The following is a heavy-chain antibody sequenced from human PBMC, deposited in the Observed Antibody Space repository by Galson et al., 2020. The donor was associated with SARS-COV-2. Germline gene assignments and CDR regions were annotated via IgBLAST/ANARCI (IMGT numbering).Heavy chain of an antibody. CDR3: AAGFGGFYSGGAFNI. V-gene: IGHV4-59*03. CDR1: GGSISSYY. J-gene: IGHJ3*02. CDR2: FYYSGST. D-gene: IGHD2-15*01. Sequence: SQTLSLTCTVSGGSISSYYWSWIRQPPGRGLEWIGYFYYSGSTYYSPSLKSRVTISVDTSKNQFSLSPASVSAADTALYYCAAGFGGFYSGGAFNIWGQGAMVTVSS.